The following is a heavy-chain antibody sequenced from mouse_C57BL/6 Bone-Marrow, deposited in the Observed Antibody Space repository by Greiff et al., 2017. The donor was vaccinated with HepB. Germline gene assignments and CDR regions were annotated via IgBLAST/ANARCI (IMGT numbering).Heavy chain of an antibody. V-gene: IGHV1-18*01. CDR3: ARGEGGYYGY. CDR2: INPNNGGT. D-gene: IGHD2-3*01. Sequence: EVQLQQSGPELVKPGASVKIPCKASGYTFTDYNMDWVKQSHGKSLEWIGDINPNNGGTIYNQKFKGTATLTVDKSSNTPYMGLRSLTSEDTAVYYWARGEGGYYGYWGQGTTLTVSS. J-gene: IGHJ2*01. CDR1: GYTFTDYN.